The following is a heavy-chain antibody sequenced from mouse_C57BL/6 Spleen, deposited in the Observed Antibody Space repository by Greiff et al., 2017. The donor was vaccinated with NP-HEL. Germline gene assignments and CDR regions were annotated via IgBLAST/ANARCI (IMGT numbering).Heavy chain of an antibody. CDR2: INPSTGGT. V-gene: IGHV1-42*01. Sequence: EVHLVESGPELVKPGASVKLSCKASGYSFTGYYMNWVKQSPEKSLEWIGDINPSTGGTTYNQKFKAKATLTVDKSSSTAYMQLKSLTSEDSAVYYCADSSGYRFAYWGQGTLVTVSA. CDR3: ADSSGYRFAY. CDR1: GYSFTGYY. D-gene: IGHD3-2*02. J-gene: IGHJ3*01.